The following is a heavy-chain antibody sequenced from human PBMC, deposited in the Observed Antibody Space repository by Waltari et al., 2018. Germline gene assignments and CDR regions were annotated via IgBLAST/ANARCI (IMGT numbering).Heavy chain of an antibody. CDR1: GGYISGSDYY. CDR2: VYHTGTA. CDR3: ARSSRQFDSWFDP. Sequence: QLQLQESGPGLVKHSETLPRTCPVSGGYISGSDYYWGWIRQPPGKGLEWIGSVYHTGTAYYNPSLKSRVTVSVDTSKNQFSLKVNSVTAADTAFYYCARSSRQFDSWFDPWGQGTLVTVSS. V-gene: IGHV4-39*01. D-gene: IGHD3-10*01. J-gene: IGHJ5*02.